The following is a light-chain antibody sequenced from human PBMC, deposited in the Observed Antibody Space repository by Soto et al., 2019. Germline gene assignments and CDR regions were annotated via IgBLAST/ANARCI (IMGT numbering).Light chain of an antibody. CDR1: SSDVGDYDY. CDR2: EVN. J-gene: IGLJ1*01. V-gene: IGLV2-14*01. Sequence: QSALTQPASVSGSPGQSVTISCTGTSSDVGDYDYVSWYQQHPGTAPKLILYEVNNRPSGVSNRFSGSKSGNTASLIISGLQTEDEANYYCSAYTTSNTLIFGTGTKVTVL. CDR3: SAYTTSNTLI.